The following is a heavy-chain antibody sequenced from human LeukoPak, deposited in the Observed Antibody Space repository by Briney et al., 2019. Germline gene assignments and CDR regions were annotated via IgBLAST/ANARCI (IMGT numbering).Heavy chain of an antibody. CDR1: GYTCIGYY. CDR2: INPNTGGT. Sequence: ASVKVSCKASGYTCIGYYMHSVRQAPGQGLEWMGWINPNTGGTNYAQKFQGWVTMTRDTSISTAYMELSRLRSDGTAVYYCARGRATVTTLSGMDVWGQGTTVTVSS. CDR3: ARGRATVTTLSGMDV. V-gene: IGHV1-2*04. J-gene: IGHJ6*02. D-gene: IGHD4-17*01.